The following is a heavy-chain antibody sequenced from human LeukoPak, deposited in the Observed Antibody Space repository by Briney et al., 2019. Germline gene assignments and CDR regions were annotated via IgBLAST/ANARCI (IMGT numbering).Heavy chain of an antibody. J-gene: IGHJ4*02. D-gene: IGHD3-10*02. CDR1: GFNFDRYT. Sequence: GGSLRFSCATSGFNFDRYTIHWVRQAPGKGLEWVSLAGWAGGTTFYSDSVRGRFTISRDSGRKSVYLQMNSLTTDDTAFYFCAKELDTMFFDYWGQGALVTVSS. CDR3: AKELDTMFFDY. CDR2: AGWAGGTT. V-gene: IGHV3-43*01.